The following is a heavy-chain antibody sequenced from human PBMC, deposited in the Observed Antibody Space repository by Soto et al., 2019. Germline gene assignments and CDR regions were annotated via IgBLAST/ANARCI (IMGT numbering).Heavy chain of an antibody. V-gene: IGHV1-18*01. CDR3: AGGGGNPSVVGFDY. CDR2: ISAYNGNT. CDR1: GYTFTSYG. D-gene: IGHD2-15*01. J-gene: IGHJ4*02. Sequence: ASVKVSCKASGYTFTSYGISWVRQAPGQGIEWMGWISAYNGNTNYAQKLQGRVTMTTDTSTSTAYMEMRSLRSDDTAVYYCAGGGGNPSVVGFDYWGQGTLVTVSS.